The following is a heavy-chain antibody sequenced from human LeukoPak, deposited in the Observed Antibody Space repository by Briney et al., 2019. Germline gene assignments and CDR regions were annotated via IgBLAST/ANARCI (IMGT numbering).Heavy chain of an antibody. V-gene: IGHV3-7*01. D-gene: IGHD2-2*02. Sequence: PGGSLRLSCAASGFTFSSYWMSWVRQAPGKGLEWVANIKQDGSEKYYVDSVKGRFTISRDNAKNSLYLQMNSLRAEDTAVYYCARVRYCSSTSCYTPVGYYYYMDVWGKGTTVTFSS. CDR3: ARVRYCSSTSCYTPVGYYYYMDV. CDR1: GFTFSSYW. J-gene: IGHJ6*03. CDR2: IKQDGSEK.